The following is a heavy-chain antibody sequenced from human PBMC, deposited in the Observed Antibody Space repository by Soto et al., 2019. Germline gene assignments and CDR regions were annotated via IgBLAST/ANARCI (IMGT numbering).Heavy chain of an antibody. J-gene: IGHJ3*02. CDR2: LSRSGNTI. D-gene: IGHD6-19*01. Sequence: QVQLVESGGGLVQPGGSLRLSCAASGFTFGDYEMSWIRQAAGKGPEWVSFLSRSGNTIYYADTVKGRFSISRDNAENSLYLRMEGLRVEDTATYFCARSSGGYEADAFDMWGQGTMVTVSA. CDR1: GFTFGDYE. V-gene: IGHV3-11*01. CDR3: ARSSGGYEADAFDM.